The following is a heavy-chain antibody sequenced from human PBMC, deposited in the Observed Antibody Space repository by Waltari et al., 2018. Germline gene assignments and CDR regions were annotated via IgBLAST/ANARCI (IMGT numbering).Heavy chain of an antibody. CDR3: AGLGTLDAFDI. D-gene: IGHD1-7*01. V-gene: IGHV1-8*01. CDR2: MNPDSGNT. CDR1: GYNFTNYD. J-gene: IGHJ3*02. Sequence: QVQLVQSGAEVKKPGASVKVSCKASGYNFTNYDISWVRQAAGQGLEWMGWMNPDSGNTGYAQRIQGRVTMTRNTSISTAYMELSSLRSEDTAVYYCAGLGTLDAFDIWGQGTMVTVSS.